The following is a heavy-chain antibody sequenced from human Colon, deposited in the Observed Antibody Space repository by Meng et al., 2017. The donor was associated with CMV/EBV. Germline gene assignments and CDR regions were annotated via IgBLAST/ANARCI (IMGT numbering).Heavy chain of an antibody. CDR3: ARDPRGGYGMDV. J-gene: IGHJ6*02. Sequence: TVSGGSVSSASYYWSWIRQPPGKGLEWIGYIYYSGSTNYNPSLKSRVTISVDTSKNQFSLKLSSVIAADTAVYYCARDPRGGYGMDVWGQGTTVTV. CDR2: IYYSGST. V-gene: IGHV4-61*01. CDR1: GGSVSSASYY. D-gene: IGHD3-16*01.